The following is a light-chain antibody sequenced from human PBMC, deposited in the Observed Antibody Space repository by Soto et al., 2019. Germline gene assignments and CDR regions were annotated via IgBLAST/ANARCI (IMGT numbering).Light chain of an antibody. V-gene: IGKV1-12*01. CDR2: AAS. CDR3: QQANSFPLT. J-gene: IGKJ4*01. Sequence: DIPMTQSPSSVSASVGDRVTITCRASQGISSWLAWYQQKPGTAPNLLISAASSLQSGVPSRFSGSGSGSDFTLIISNLQPEDFAIYYCQQANSFPLTFGGGTKVEIK. CDR1: QGISSW.